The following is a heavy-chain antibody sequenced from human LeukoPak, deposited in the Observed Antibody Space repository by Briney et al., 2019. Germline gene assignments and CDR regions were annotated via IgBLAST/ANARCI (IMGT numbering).Heavy chain of an antibody. Sequence: GGSLRLSCAASGLTFSVSGMHWVRQAPGKGLECVSAITTSGDSTYYADSVKGRFTISRDNSKNTLYLQMNSLRAEDTVIYFCAKRNCSGTNCYPLDSWGRGTLVTVSS. V-gene: IGHV3-23*01. J-gene: IGHJ4*02. CDR2: ITTSGDST. CDR3: AKRNCSGTNCYPLDS. D-gene: IGHD2-15*01. CDR1: GLTFSVSG.